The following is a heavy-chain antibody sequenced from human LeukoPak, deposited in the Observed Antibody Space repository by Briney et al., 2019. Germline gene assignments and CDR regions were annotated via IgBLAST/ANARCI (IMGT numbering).Heavy chain of an antibody. CDR1: GFTFSSPE. D-gene: IGHD6-19*01. CDR2: ISRTGDTI. CDR3: TRDRMGSGWYNWLDP. J-gene: IGHJ5*02. V-gene: IGHV3-48*03. Sequence: GGSLRLSCVSSGFTFSSPEMNWVRQAPGKGLEWVSYISRTGDTIYYADSVKGRFAISRDNAKNSLYLQMNSLIAEDTAVYYCTRDRMGSGWYNWLDPWGQGTLVTVSS.